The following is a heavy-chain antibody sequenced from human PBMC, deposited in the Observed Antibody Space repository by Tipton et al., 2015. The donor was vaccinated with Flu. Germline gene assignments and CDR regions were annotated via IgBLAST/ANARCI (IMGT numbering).Heavy chain of an antibody. CDR1: GGSISSGSYY. Sequence: TLSLTCTVSGGSISSGSYYWSWIRQPAGKGLEWIGRIYTSGSTNYNPSLKSRVTISVDTSKNQFSLKLSSVTAADTAVYYCARAFPGGDVAYHIWGHGTMVTVSS. J-gene: IGHJ3*02. CDR3: ARAFPGGDVAYHI. CDR2: IYTSGST. V-gene: IGHV4-61*02. D-gene: IGHD2-21*01.